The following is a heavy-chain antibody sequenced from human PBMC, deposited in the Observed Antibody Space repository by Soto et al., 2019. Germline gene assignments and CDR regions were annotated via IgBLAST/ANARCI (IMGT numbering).Heavy chain of an antibody. J-gene: IGHJ5*02. CDR3: AKYSDYGEHRDWLDP. V-gene: IGHV3-30*18. D-gene: IGHD4-17*01. CDR2: ILYHGINK. CDR1: GFTFSSYG. Sequence: QVQLVESGGGVVQPGRSLTLSCAASGFTFSSYGMHWVRQAPGKGPEWVAVILYHGINKYYADSVKGRFTISRDNTRNTLFLQMNSLRAEDTAVYYCAKYSDYGEHRDWLDPWGQGTQVIVSS.